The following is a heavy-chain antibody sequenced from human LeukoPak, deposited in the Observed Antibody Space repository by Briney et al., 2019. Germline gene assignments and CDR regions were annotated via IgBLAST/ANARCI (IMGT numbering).Heavy chain of an antibody. J-gene: IGHJ4*02. Sequence: GGSLRLSCAASGFTFSNNWMNWVRQAPGKGLEWVGNINPGGTEKYYVDSVTGRFTISRDNAKNSLYLQMNSLRVEDAAVYYCARTRWSYFDYWGQGTLVTVSS. CDR1: GFTFSNNW. D-gene: IGHD6-13*01. CDR2: INPGGTEK. CDR3: ARTRWSYFDY. V-gene: IGHV3-7*01.